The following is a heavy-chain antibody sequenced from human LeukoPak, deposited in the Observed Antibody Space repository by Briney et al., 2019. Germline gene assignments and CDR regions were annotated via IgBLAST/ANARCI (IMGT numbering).Heavy chain of an antibody. CDR2: IYYSGST. CDR3: ARSEYYDSSGYYPYYFDY. Sequence: PSETLSLTCTVSGGSISSYYWSWIRQPPGKGLEWIGSIYYSGSTYYNPSLKSRVTISVDTSKNQFSLKLSSVTAADTAVYYCARSEYYDSSGYYPYYFDYWGQGTLVTVSS. J-gene: IGHJ4*02. D-gene: IGHD3-22*01. CDR1: GGSISSYY. V-gene: IGHV4-59*05.